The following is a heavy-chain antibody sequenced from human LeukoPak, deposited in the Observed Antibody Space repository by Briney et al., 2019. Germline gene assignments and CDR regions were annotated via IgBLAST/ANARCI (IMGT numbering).Heavy chain of an antibody. CDR2: ISYDGSNN. CDR1: GFTFSSYG. D-gene: IGHD5-18*01. J-gene: IGHJ4*02. Sequence: GRSLRLSCAASGFTFSSYGIHWVRQAPGKGLEWVAVISYDGSNNEYADSVKGRFTISRDNSKNTLYLQMNSLRAEDTAVYYCAKNGGYFYGYRYYFDYWGQGTLVTVSS. V-gene: IGHV3-30*18. CDR3: AKNGGYFYGYRYYFDY.